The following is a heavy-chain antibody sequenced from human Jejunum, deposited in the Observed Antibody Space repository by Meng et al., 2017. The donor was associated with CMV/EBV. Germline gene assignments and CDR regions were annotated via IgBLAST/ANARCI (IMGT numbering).Heavy chain of an antibody. Sequence: QVQLVESGGGVVQPGGSLTLSCAASGFTLSGYGMHWVRQAPGKGLEWVALIRYDGSKQFYTDSVKGRFTVSRDNSKNAVYLQMNSLRGEDTAVYYCAKDNWTPDYWGQGTLVTVSS. CDR3: AKDNWTPDY. CDR1: GFTLSGYG. J-gene: IGHJ4*02. V-gene: IGHV3-30*02. D-gene: IGHD1-20*01. CDR2: IRYDGSKQ.